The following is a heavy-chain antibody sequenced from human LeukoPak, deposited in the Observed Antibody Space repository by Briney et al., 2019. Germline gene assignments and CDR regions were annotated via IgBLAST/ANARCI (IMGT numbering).Heavy chain of an antibody. CDR1: VGSFSGYY. V-gene: IGHV4-34*01. D-gene: IGHD3-3*01. CDR2: INHSGST. Sequence: SETLSLTCAVYVGSFSGYYWSWIRQPPGKGLEWIAEINHSGSTNYNPSLKSRVTISVDTSKNQFSLKLSSVTAADTAVYYCARALRFLEWLSLNAFDIWGQGTMVTVSS. J-gene: IGHJ3*02. CDR3: ARALRFLEWLSLNAFDI.